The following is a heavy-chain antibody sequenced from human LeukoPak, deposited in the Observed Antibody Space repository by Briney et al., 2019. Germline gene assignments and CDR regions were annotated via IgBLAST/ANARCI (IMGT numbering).Heavy chain of an antibody. CDR2: ISAYNGNT. Sequence: ASVRVSCEASGYTFTSYGISWVRQAPGQGLEWMGWISAYNGNTNYAQKLQGRVTMTTDTSTSTAYMELRSPRSDDTAVYYCARAYYYDSSGYYYWGQGTLVTVSS. D-gene: IGHD3-22*01. CDR3: ARAYYYDSSGYYY. V-gene: IGHV1-18*01. CDR1: GYTFTSYG. J-gene: IGHJ4*02.